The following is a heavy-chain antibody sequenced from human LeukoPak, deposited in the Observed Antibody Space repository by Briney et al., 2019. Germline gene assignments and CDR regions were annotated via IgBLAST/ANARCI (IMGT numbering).Heavy chain of an antibody. D-gene: IGHD3-22*01. V-gene: IGHV3-53*01. CDR1: GFTVSSNY. CDR2: IYSGGST. Sequence: GGSLRLSCAASGFTVSSNYMSWVRQAPGKGLEWVSAIYSGGSTYYADSVKGRFTISRDNSKNTLYLQMNSLRAEDTAVYYCAREDYYDSSGFGGGYWGQGTLVTVSS. CDR3: AREDYYDSSGFGGGY. J-gene: IGHJ4*02.